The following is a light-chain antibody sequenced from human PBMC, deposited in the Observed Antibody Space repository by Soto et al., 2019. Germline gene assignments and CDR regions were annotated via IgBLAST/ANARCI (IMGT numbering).Light chain of an antibody. Sequence: DIVMTQSPDSLAVSLGERATINRKSSQSVLYSSNNKNYLVWYQQKPGQPPKLLIYWASTRESGVPDRFSGSGSGTEFTLTISSLQAEDVAVYYCQQYYSTPLTFGGGTKVEIK. CDR1: QSVLYSSNNKNY. CDR3: QQYYSTPLT. J-gene: IGKJ4*01. V-gene: IGKV4-1*01. CDR2: WAS.